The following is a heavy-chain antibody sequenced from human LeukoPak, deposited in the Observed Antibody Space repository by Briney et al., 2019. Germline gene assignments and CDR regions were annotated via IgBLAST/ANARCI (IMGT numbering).Heavy chain of an antibody. CDR2: IYTSGST. CDR3: AREGDPGSGYNYGNWLDP. CDR1: GGSISSGSYY. J-gene: IGHJ5*02. V-gene: IGHV4-61*02. D-gene: IGHD5-24*01. Sequence: SQTLSLTCTVSGGSISSGSYYWSWIRQPAGKGLEWIGRIYTSGSTNYNPSLKSRVTISVDTSKNQFSLKLSSVTAADTAVYYCAREGDPGSGYNYGNWLDPWGQGTLVTVSS.